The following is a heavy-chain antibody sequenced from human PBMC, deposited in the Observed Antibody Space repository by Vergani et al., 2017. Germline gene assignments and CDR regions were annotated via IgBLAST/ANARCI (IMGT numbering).Heavy chain of an antibody. CDR2: IRYDGSNK. CDR1: GFTFSSYA. V-gene: IGHV3-30*02. CDR3: AAGAPGCDY. J-gene: IGHJ4*02. Sequence: QVQLVESGGGVVQPGRSLRLSCAASGFTFSSYAMSWVRQAPGKGLEWVAFIRYDGSNKYYADSVKGRFTISRDNSKNTLYLQMNSLRAEDTAVYYCAAGAPGCDYWGQGTLVTVSS. D-gene: IGHD1-26*01.